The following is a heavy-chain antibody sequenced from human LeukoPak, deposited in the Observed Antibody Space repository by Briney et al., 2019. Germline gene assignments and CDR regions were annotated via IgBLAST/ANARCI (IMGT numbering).Heavy chain of an antibody. D-gene: IGHD2-2*01. CDR3: ARVVVPGWFDP. Sequence: SETLSLTCTVSGGSISSSSYYWGWIRQPLGKGLEWIGSIYYSGSTYYNPSLKSRVTISVDTSKNQFSLKLSSVTAADTAVYYCARVVVPGWFDPWGQGTLVTVSS. CDR2: IYYSGST. V-gene: IGHV4-39*01. J-gene: IGHJ5*02. CDR1: GGSISSSSYY.